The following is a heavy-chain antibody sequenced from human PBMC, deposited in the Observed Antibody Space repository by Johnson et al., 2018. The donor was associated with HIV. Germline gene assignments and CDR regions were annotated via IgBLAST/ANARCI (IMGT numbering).Heavy chain of an antibody. D-gene: IGHD2-2*01. CDR1: GFTFSSYE. CDR3: ARPPLIVPAAPNAFDI. J-gene: IGHJ3*02. V-gene: IGHV3-48*03. CDR2: ISSSGSTI. Sequence: VQLVESGGGLVQPGGSLRLSCAASGFTFSSYEMNWVRQAPGKGLEWVSYISSSGSTIYYADSVKGRFTISRDNAKNSLYLPMNSLRAEDTAVYYCARPPLIVPAAPNAFDIWGQGTMVTVSS.